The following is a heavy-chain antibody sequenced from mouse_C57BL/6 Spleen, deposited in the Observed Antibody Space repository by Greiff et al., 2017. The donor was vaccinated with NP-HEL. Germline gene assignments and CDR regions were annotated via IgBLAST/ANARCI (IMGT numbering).Heavy chain of an antibody. CDR2: INPNNGGT. V-gene: IGHV1-26*01. J-gene: IGHJ4*01. CDR3: ARGGWEDYAMDY. CDR1: GYTFTDYY. Sequence: VQLQQSGPELVKPGASVKISCKASGYTFTDYYMNWVKQSHGKSLEWIGDINPNNGGTSYNQKFKGKATLTVDKSSSTAYMELRSLTSEDSAVYYCARGGWEDYAMDYWGQGTSVTVSS. D-gene: IGHD1-1*02.